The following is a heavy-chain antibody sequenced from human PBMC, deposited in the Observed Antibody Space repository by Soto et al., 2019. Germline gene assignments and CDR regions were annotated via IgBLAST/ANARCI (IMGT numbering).Heavy chain of an antibody. CDR3: ARDLSDYAKYYFDY. CDR1: GFTFSSYW. Sequence: GGSLRLSCAASGFTFSSYWMHWVRQVPGKGLVWVSRISSDGSITNYADSVKGRFSISRDIAKNTVYLQMNRLTDEDTAVYFCARDLSDYAKYYFDYGGQGALVTVSA. CDR2: ISSDGSIT. J-gene: IGHJ4*02. D-gene: IGHD4-17*01. V-gene: IGHV3-74*01.